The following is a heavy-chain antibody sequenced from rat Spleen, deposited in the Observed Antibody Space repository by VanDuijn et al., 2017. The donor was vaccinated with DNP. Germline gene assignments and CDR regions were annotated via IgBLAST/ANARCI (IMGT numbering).Heavy chain of an antibody. V-gene: IGHV5-31*01. CDR3: VRPDYYDGSYPHY. J-gene: IGHJ2*01. Sequence: EVQLVESGGGLVEPGRSLTLSCVASGFTFSYYWMAWIRQVPGKGLEWIASITGGGGTTSYPDSVKGRFTISRDDAKNTLYLQMYSLRSEDMATYYCVRPDYYDGSYPHYWGQGVMVTVSS. D-gene: IGHD1-12*02. CDR2: ITGGGGTT. CDR1: GFTFSYYW.